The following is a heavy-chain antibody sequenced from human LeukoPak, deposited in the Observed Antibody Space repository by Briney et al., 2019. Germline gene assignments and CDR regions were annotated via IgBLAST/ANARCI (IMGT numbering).Heavy chain of an antibody. CDR3: ASGYFVHTFDF. Sequence: PSETLSLTCTVSGVSIRSTSYYWGWLRQPPGKGLEWIGRIYFSGNTYYNPSLKTRVTISIDTSKNQFSLKLTSVTAADTAILYCASGYFVHTFDFWGQGTLGIVSS. J-gene: IGHJ4*02. CDR1: GVSIRSTSYY. V-gene: IGHV4-39*01. CDR2: IYFSGNT. D-gene: IGHD2-2*03.